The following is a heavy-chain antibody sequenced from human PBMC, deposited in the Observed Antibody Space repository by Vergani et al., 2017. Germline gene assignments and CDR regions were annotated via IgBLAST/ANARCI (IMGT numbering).Heavy chain of an antibody. Sequence: EVQVVASGGGLIKPGGSLRLSCVVSGITFKNAWINWVRQAPGKGLEWIGRIRRKNDGGTADYAAPLKGRFTISRDDSKDSAFLLVNNLKTEDTAVYFCYTDYHDYWGQGTLVTVSS. CDR3: YTDYHDY. V-gene: IGHV3-15*01. CDR2: IRRKNDGGTA. J-gene: IGHJ4*02. D-gene: IGHD2-2*02. CDR1: GITFKNAW.